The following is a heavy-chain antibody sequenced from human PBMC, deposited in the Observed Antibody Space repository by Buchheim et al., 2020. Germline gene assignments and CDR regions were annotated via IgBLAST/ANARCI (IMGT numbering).Heavy chain of an antibody. J-gene: IGHJ4*02. CDR3: ARAKGLDLDY. V-gene: IGHV3-74*02. Sequence: EVQLVESGGGLVQPGGSLSLSCAAAGFTLSNYWMHWVRQPPGKGLVWVSRINSDGSSTSSPDSVRGRFTISRANAKNTLYLQMNSLRAEDTAVYYCARAKGLDLDYWGQGTL. D-gene: IGHD6-19*01. CDR2: INSDGSST. CDR1: GFTLSNYW.